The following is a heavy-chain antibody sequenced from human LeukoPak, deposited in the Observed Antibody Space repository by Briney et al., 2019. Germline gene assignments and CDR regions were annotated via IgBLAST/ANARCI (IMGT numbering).Heavy chain of an antibody. CDR3: ARDQWELPLDY. Sequence: PSETLSLTCAVYGGSFSSYYWSWIRQPPGEGLEWIGEINHSGNTYYNPTLKSRVTISVDTSKNQFSLELNSVTAADTAVYYCARDQWELPLDYWGQGTLVTVSS. V-gene: IGHV4-34*01. J-gene: IGHJ4*02. CDR1: GGSFSSYY. CDR2: INHSGNT. D-gene: IGHD1-26*01.